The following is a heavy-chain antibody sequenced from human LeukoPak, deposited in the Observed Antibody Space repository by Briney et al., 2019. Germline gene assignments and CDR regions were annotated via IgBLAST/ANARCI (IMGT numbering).Heavy chain of an antibody. CDR1: GFTFSSYA. J-gene: IGHJ4*02. CDR2: ISGSGGST. Sequence: GESLRLSCAASGFTFSSYAMNWVRQAPGKGLEWVSAISGSGGSTYYADSVKGRFTISRDNSKNTLYLQMNSLRAEDTAVYYCANRYCSGGSCYLDYWGQGTLVTVSS. V-gene: IGHV3-23*01. D-gene: IGHD2-15*01. CDR3: ANRYCSGGSCYLDY.